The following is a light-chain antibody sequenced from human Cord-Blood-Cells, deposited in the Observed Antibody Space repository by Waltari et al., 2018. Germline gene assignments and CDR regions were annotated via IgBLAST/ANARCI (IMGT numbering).Light chain of an antibody. V-gene: IGLV3-1*01. J-gene: IGLJ1*01. CDR3: QAWDSSTYV. CDR2: QDS. CDR1: KLGDKY. Sequence: SYELTQPPSVSVSPGQTASITCSGDKLGDKYACWYQQKPGQSPVLVIYQDSKRPSGIPERFYGSNSGNTATLNISGTQAMDEADYYCQAWDSSTYVFGTGTKVTVL.